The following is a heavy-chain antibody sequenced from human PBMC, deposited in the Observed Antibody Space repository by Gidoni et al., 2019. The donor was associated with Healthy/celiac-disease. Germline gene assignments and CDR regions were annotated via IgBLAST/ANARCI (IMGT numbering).Heavy chain of an antibody. CDR2: INHSGST. CDR1: GGSFRGYY. J-gene: IGHJ6*03. V-gene: IGHV4-34*01. Sequence: QVQLQQWGAGLLKPSETLSLTCAVDGGSFRGYYWSWLSQPPGKGLEWIGEINHSGSTTYNPSLKSRVTISVDTSKNQFSLKLSSVTAADTAVYYCAREVYGKIRWYYYDSSGYPDYMDVWGKGTTVTVSS. CDR3: AREVYGKIRWYYYDSSGYPDYMDV. D-gene: IGHD3-22*01.